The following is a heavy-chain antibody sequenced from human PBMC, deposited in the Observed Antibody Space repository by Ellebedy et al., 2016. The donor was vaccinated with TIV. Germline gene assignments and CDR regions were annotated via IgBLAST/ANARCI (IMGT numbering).Heavy chain of an antibody. CDR3: ATMGLQNGVNH. D-gene: IGHD4-11*01. J-gene: IGHJ5*02. CDR2: IYPGDSDT. CDR1: GYSFANYW. Sequence: GESLKISXKASGYSFANYWIGWVRQMPGKGLEWMGMIYPGDSDTRYGPSFQGQVTFSADKSISTAYLQWSSLKASDTAMYYCATMGLQNGVNHWGRGTLVTVSS. V-gene: IGHV5-51*01.